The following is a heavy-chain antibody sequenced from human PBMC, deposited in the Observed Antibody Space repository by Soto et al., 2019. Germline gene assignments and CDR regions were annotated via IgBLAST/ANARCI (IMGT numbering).Heavy chain of an antibody. J-gene: IGHJ4*02. D-gene: IGHD6-6*01. V-gene: IGHV3-11*06. Sequence: GGSLRLSCASSGFTFSDYYMSWIRQAPGKGLEWVSYISSSSSYTNYADSVKGRFTISRDNAKNSLYLQMNSLRAEDTAVYYCAREGYSSSSGLDYWGQGTLVTVSS. CDR2: ISSSSSYT. CDR3: AREGYSSSSGLDY. CDR1: GFTFSDYY.